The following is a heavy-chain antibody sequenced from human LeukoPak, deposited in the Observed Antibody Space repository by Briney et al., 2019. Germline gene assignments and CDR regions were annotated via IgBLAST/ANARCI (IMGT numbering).Heavy chain of an antibody. CDR1: GFTFSSYE. D-gene: IGHD3-10*01. V-gene: IGHV3-48*03. J-gene: IGHJ5*02. CDR3: ARDYRSYYGSGSYYGWFDP. CDR2: ISSSGSTI. Sequence: GGSLRLSCAASGFTFSSYEMNWVRQAPGKGLEWVSYISSSGSTIYYADSVKGRFTISRDNAKNSLYLQMNSLRAEDTAVYYCARDYRSYYGSGSYYGWFDPWGQGTLVTVSS.